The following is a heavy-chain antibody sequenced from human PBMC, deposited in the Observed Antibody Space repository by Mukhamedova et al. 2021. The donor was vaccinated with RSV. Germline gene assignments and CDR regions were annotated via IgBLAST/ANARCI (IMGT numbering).Heavy chain of an antibody. V-gene: IGHV1-58*01. CDR3: AAGSSSGWYINYFDY. CDR2: IVLDSGKT. J-gene: IGHJ4*02. D-gene: IGHD6-19*01. Sequence: EYMGWIVLDSGKTNYAQKFQERVTITRDMSTSTAYMELSSLRPEDAAVYYCAAGSSSGWYINYFDYWGQGTLVTVSS.